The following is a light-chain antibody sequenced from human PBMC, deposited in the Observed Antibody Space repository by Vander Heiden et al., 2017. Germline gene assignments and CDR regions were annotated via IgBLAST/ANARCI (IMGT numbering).Light chain of an antibody. CDR2: DAS. J-gene: IGKJ4*01. CDR1: QDISNY. Sequence: DIQMTQPPSSLSASVGDRVTITCQASQDISNYLNWYQQKPGKAPKLLIYDASNLETGVPSRFSGSGSGTDFTFTISSLQPEDIATYYCQQEDNLPLTFGGGTKVEIK. CDR3: QQEDNLPLT. V-gene: IGKV1-33*01.